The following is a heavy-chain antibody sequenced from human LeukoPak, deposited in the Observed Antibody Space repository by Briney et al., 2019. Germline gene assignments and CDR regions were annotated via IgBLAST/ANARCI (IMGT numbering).Heavy chain of an antibody. V-gene: IGHV1-69*13. Sequence: GASVKVSCKVSGYTLTELSMHWVRQAPGQGLEWMGGIIPIFGTANYAQKFQGRVTITADESTSTAYMELSSLRSEDTAVYYCARSPFSGDDDAFDIWGQGTMVTVSS. D-gene: IGHD5-12*01. CDR3: ARSPFSGDDDAFDI. CDR1: GYTLTELS. CDR2: IIPIFGTA. J-gene: IGHJ3*02.